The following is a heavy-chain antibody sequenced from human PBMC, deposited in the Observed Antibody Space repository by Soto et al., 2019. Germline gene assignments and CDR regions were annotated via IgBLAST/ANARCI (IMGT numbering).Heavy chain of an antibody. Sequence: GGSLRLSCAASEFIFSSFAMQWVRQAPGKGLEWVAIISYDGSNKYYANSVKGRFTISRDNSKTTLYLQMDSLRAEDTAVYYCGVPPTGYYYGLDVWGQGTTVTVSS. V-gene: IGHV3-30-3*01. CDR1: EFIFSSFA. CDR2: ISYDGSNK. J-gene: IGHJ6*02. CDR3: GVPPTGYYYGLDV. D-gene: IGHD2-8*01.